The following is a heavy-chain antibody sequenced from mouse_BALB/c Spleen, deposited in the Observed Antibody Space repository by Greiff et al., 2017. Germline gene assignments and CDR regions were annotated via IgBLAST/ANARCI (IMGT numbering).Heavy chain of an antibody. Sequence: EAQLQQSGAELVRSGASVKLSCTASGFNIKDYYMHWVKQRPEQGLEWIGWIDPENGDTEYAPKFQGKATMTADTSSNTAYLQLSSLTSEDTAVYYCNALYYYGSSFAYWGQGTLVTGSA. D-gene: IGHD1-1*01. J-gene: IGHJ3*01. V-gene: IGHV14-4*02. CDR2: IDPENGDT. CDR3: NALYYYGSSFAY. CDR1: GFNIKDYY.